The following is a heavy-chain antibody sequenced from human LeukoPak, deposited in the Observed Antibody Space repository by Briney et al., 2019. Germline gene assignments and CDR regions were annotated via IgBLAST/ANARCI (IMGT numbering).Heavy chain of an antibody. CDR3: ARVLSAAGFDFDY. Sequence: PGGSLRLSCAASGFTFGSYSMNWVRQAPGKGLEWVSSISSSSSYIYYADSVKGRFTISRDNAKNSLYPQMNSLRAEDTAVYYCARVLSAAGFDFDYWGQGTLVTVSS. CDR1: GFTFGSYS. V-gene: IGHV3-21*01. CDR2: ISSSSSYI. D-gene: IGHD3-10*01. J-gene: IGHJ4*02.